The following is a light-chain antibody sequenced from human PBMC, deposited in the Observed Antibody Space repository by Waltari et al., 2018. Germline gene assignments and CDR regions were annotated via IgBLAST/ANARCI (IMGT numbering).Light chain of an antibody. V-gene: IGKV3-20*01. CDR2: DVS. Sequence: EIVLTQSPGTLSLSPGERATLSRRASQSIGRSLVWYQQKPGQAPRLLIYDVSRRATGLPDRFRGSGYGTDFSLTISRLEPEDFAVYYCQKYERLPATFGQGTTVEIK. CDR3: QKYERLPAT. J-gene: IGKJ1*01. CDR1: QSIGRS.